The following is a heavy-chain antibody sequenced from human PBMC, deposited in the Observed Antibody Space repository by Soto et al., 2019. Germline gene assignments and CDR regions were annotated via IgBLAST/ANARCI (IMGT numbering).Heavy chain of an antibody. CDR1: GFTFSSYA. D-gene: IGHD2-15*01. V-gene: IGHV3-30-3*01. CDR2: ISYDGSNK. Sequence: PGGSRRLSGAASGFTFSSYAMHWVRQAPGKGLEWVAVISYDGSNKYYADSVKGRFTISRDNSKNTLYLQMNSLRAEDTAVYYCARDPPFGARSGTGDDAFDIWGQGKMVTVSS. J-gene: IGHJ3*02. CDR3: ARDPPFGARSGTGDDAFDI.